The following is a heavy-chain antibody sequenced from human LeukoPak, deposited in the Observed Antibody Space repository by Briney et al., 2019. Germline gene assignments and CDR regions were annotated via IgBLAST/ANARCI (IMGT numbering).Heavy chain of an antibody. J-gene: IGHJ4*02. D-gene: IGHD3-16*01. CDR1: GFIFDSYA. CDR3: GKGVGGVTRPFDY. CDR2: ISGSGSRT. Sequence: GGSLRLSCTASGFIFDSYAMNWVRQAPGKGLEWVSGISGSGSRTYYADSVKGRFTISRDTSKSTLFLQMRSLKVEDTDIYYCGKGVGGVTRPFDYWGQGTLVTVSS. V-gene: IGHV3-23*01.